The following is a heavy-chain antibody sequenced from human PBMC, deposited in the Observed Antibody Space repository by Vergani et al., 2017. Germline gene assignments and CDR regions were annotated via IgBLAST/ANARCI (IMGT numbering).Heavy chain of an antibody. Sequence: QVQLVQSGAEVKKPGASVKVSCKASGYTFTSYAMHWVRQAPGQRLEWMGWINAGNGNTKYSQKFQGRVTITRDTSASTAYMELSSLRSEDTAVYYCARNGYCSGGSCYPLRSESYYYYMDVWGKGTTVTVSS. CDR1: GYTFTSYA. J-gene: IGHJ6*03. CDR3: ARNGYCSGGSCYPLRSESYYYYMDV. D-gene: IGHD2-15*01. V-gene: IGHV1-3*01. CDR2: INAGNGNT.